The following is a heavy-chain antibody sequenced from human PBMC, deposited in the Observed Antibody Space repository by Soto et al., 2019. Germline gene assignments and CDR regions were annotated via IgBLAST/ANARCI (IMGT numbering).Heavy chain of an antibody. D-gene: IGHD5-12*01. CDR2: IYYSGST. CDR1: GGSLSSGGYY. Sequence: QVQLQDSGPGLVKPSQTLSLSCTVSGGSLSSGGYYWSWIRQHPGKGLEWIGFIYYSGSTYYNPSLKSRVTISVDTSQNQFSLKLSSVTAADTAVYYCARDTQRGYSGYFDSWGQGTLVTVSS. CDR3: ARDTQRGYSGYFDS. J-gene: IGHJ4*02. V-gene: IGHV4-31*03.